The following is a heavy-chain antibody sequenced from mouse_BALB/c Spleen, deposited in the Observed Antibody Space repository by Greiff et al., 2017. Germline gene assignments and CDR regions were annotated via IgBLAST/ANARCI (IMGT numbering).Heavy chain of an antibody. CDR1: GFNIKDYY. CDR3: NAAGNYDAMDC. V-gene: IGHV14-4*02. D-gene: IGHD2-1*01. CDR2: IDHENGDT. J-gene: IGHJ4*01. Sequence: EVKLQQSGAELVRSGASVQLSCTASGFNIKDYYMHWVKQRPEQVLEWIGWIDHENGDTESAPKFQGKATMTADTSSNTAYLQLSSLTSEDTAVYYCNAAGNYDAMDCWGPGTSVTVSA.